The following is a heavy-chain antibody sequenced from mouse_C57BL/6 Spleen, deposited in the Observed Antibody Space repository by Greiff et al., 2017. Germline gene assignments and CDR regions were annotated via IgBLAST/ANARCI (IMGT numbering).Heavy chain of an antibody. CDR2: ISSGSSTI. D-gene: IGHD1-1*01. V-gene: IGHV5-17*01. CDR1: GFTFSDYG. CDR3: ANYGSDAMDY. Sequence: EVQRVESGGGLVKPGGSLKLSCAASGFTFSDYGMHWVRQAPEKGLEWVAYISSGSSTIYYADKVKGRFTISRDNAKNTLFLQMTSLRSEDTAMYYCANYGSDAMDYWGQGTSVTVSS. J-gene: IGHJ4*01.